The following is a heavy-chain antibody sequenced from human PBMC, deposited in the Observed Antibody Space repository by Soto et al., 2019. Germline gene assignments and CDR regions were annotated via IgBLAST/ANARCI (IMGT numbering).Heavy chain of an antibody. Sequence: ASVNVSCKVSGYTLTELSMHWVRQAPGKGLEWMGGFDPEDGETIYAQKFQGRVTMTEDTSTDTAYMELSSLRSEDTAVYYCATMRRDFIAARLDAFDIWGQGTMVTVSS. CDR2: FDPEDGET. CDR3: ATMRRDFIAARLDAFDI. D-gene: IGHD6-6*01. J-gene: IGHJ3*02. V-gene: IGHV1-24*01. CDR1: GYTLTELS.